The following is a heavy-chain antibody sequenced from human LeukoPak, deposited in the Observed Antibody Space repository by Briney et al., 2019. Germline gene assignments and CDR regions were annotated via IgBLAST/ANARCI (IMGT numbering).Heavy chain of an antibody. J-gene: IGHJ4*02. CDR3: ATYPSRYTKEGYYFDY. CDR1: GGSISSYY. Sequence: SETLSLTCTVSGGSISSYYWSWIRQPPGKGLEWIGYIYYSGSTNYNPSLKSRVTISVDTSKNQFSLKLSSVTAADTAVYYCATYPSRYTKEGYYFDYWGQGTLVTVSS. V-gene: IGHV4-59*08. D-gene: IGHD5-12*01. CDR2: IYYSGST.